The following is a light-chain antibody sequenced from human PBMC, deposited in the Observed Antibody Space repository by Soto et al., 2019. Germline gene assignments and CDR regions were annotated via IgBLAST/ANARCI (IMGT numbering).Light chain of an antibody. J-gene: IGLJ1*01. CDR2: EVS. V-gene: IGLV2-14*02. Sequence: QSVLTQPASVSGSPGQSITISCRGTSSDVGSDNLVSWCQQHPGKAPKLMIYEVSNRPSGVSNRFSGSKSGNTASLTISGLQAEDEADYYCSSYTSSSTVVFGTGTKVTVL. CDR1: SSDVGSDNL. CDR3: SSYTSSSTVV.